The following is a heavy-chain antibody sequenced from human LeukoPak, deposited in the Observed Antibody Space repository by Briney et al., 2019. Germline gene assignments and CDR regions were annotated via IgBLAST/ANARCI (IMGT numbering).Heavy chain of an antibody. D-gene: IGHD6-19*01. CDR1: GGSISLSYYY. J-gene: IGHJ4*02. CDR3: ARGTLYSGWSYYFDY. Sequence: NPSETLSLTCSVSGGSISLSYYYWGWIRQPPGKALEWIGSVYYSGTTSYNPSLKSRVTISVDMSKNHFSLRLSSVTAADTAMYCCARGTLYSGWSYYFDYWGQGSQVTVSS. V-gene: IGHV4-39*07. CDR2: VYYSGTT.